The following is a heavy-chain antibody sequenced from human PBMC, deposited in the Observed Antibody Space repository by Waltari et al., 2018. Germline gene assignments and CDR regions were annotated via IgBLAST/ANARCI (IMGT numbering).Heavy chain of an antibody. Sequence: EVQLVESGGGLVQPGRSLRLSCAASGFTFDDYAMHWVRQAPGKGLEWVSGISWNSGSIGYADSVKGRFTISRDNAKNSPYLQMNSLRAEDTALYYCAKDLTLTTVTTEGYFDYWGQGTLVTVSS. CDR1: GFTFDDYA. V-gene: IGHV3-9*01. CDR3: AKDLTLTTVTTEGYFDY. D-gene: IGHD4-17*01. J-gene: IGHJ4*02. CDR2: ISWNSGSI.